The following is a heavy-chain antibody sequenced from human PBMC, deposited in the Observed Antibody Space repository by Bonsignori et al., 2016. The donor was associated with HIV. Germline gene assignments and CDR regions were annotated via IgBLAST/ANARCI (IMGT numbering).Heavy chain of an antibody. J-gene: IGHJ3*02. CDR3: AKGPNGGRWYDAFDI. CDR2: IRGSGGDT. D-gene: IGHD4-23*01. Sequence: WIRQPPGKGLEWVSAIRGSGGDTYNADSVKGRFTISRDNSKNTLYLQMNSLRAEDTAVYYCAKGPNGGRWYDAFDIWGPRGHWSPSPQ. V-gene: IGHV3-23*01.